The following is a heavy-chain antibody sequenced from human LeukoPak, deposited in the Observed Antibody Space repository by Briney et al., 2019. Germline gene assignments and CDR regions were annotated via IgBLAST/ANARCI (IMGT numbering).Heavy chain of an antibody. V-gene: IGHV3-7*01. Sequence: PGGSLRLSCAASGFTFSSYWMSWVRQAPGKGLEWVANIKQDGSEKYYVDSVKGRFTISRDNAKNSLYLQMNSLRAEDTAVYYCARDRANYYDSSNGDFDYWGQGTLVTVSS. CDR3: ARDRANYYDSSNGDFDY. J-gene: IGHJ4*02. CDR2: IKQDGSEK. D-gene: IGHD3-22*01. CDR1: GFTFSSYW.